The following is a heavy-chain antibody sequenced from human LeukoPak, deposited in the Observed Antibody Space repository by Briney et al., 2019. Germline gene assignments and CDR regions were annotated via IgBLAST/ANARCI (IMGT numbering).Heavy chain of an antibody. Sequence: GASVKVSCKASGYTFTSYGISWVRQAPGQGLEWTGWISAYNGNTNYAQKLQGRVTMTTDTSTSTAYMELRSLRSDDTAVYYCARDPCLDSSGCYFDYWGQGTLVTVSS. CDR2: ISAYNGNT. V-gene: IGHV1-18*01. J-gene: IGHJ4*02. CDR1: GYTFTSYG. D-gene: IGHD3-22*01. CDR3: ARDPCLDSSGCYFDY.